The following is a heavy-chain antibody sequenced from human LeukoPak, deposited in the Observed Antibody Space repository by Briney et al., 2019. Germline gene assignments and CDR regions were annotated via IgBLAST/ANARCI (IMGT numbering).Heavy chain of an antibody. D-gene: IGHD3-9*01. Sequence: GGSLRLSCTASGFTFGDCAMSWFRQAPGKGLEWVGFIRSTAYGGTTEYAASVKGRFTISRDDSKSIAYLQMNSLKTEDTAVYYCTRDSDYDILTGYTLGANWGQGTLVTVSS. J-gene: IGHJ4*02. V-gene: IGHV3-49*03. CDR1: GFTFGDCA. CDR3: TRDSDYDILTGYTLGAN. CDR2: IRSTAYGGTT.